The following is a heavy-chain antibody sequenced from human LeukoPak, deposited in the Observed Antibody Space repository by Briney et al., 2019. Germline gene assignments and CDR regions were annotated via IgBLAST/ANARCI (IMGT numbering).Heavy chain of an antibody. D-gene: IGHD3-3*01. J-gene: IGHJ4*02. Sequence: GGSLRLSCAASGFAFSDYTMNWVRQAPGKGLEWVSYISTTSSTIYYADSVKGRFTVSRDNAKNSQYLQMNSLRAEDTAVYYCARDNRDFWSGYYYFDYRGQGSLVTVSS. V-gene: IGHV3-48*01. CDR2: ISTTSSTI. CDR3: ARDNRDFWSGYYYFDY. CDR1: GFAFSDYT.